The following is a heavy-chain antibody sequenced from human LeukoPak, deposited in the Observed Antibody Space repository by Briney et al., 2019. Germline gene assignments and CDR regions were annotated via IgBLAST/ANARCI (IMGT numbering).Heavy chain of an antibody. CDR1: GFTLSRFW. V-gene: IGHV3-7*01. CDR3: ARATTVTKDYYYYYMDV. D-gene: IGHD4-11*01. CDR2: IEPDGSEK. Sequence: GGSLRLSCAASGFTLSRFWMSWGRQAPGEGLGWVANIEPDGSEKNYVDSVKGRFTISRDNAKNSLYLQINNLRAEDTAVYYCARATTVTKDYYYYYMDVWGKGTTVTVSS. J-gene: IGHJ6*03.